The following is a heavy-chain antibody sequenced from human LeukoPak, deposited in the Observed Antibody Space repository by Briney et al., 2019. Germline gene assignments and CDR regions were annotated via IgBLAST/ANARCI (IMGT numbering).Heavy chain of an antibody. D-gene: IGHD3-22*01. CDR3: AKDYLTPLHYYDSPPAPSWFDP. J-gene: IGHJ5*02. CDR2: ISGSGGST. CDR1: GFTFSSYA. Sequence: GGSLRLSCAASGFTFSSYAMSWVRQAPGKGLEWVSAISGSGGSTYYADSVKGRFTISRDNSKNTLYRQMNSLRAEDTAVYYCAKDYLTPLHYYDSPPAPSWFDPWGQGTLVTVSS. V-gene: IGHV3-23*01.